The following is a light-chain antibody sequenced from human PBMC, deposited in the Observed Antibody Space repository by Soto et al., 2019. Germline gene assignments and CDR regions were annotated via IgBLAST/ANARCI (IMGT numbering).Light chain of an antibody. CDR3: HQRSNWPHT. CDR2: DAS. Sequence: EIVLTQSPVTLSLSPGERATLSCRASQSVFSSLAWYQQKPGQAPRLLIYDASTRATAIPARFRGSGSGTDFTLTISSLEPEDFAVYYCHQRSNWPHTFGGGTKVEIK. J-gene: IGKJ4*01. V-gene: IGKV3-11*01. CDR1: QSVFSS.